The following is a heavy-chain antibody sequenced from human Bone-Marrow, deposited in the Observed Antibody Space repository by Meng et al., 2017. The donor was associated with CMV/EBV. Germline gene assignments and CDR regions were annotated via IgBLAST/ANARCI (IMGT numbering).Heavy chain of an antibody. V-gene: IGHV3-21*01. CDR2: ISSSSAYR. CDR1: GFTFSGYT. D-gene: IGHD3-22*01. CDR3: ARAPPYYYDSSGYYFTGDAFNI. J-gene: IGHJ3*02. Sequence: LSLTCAAAGFTFSGYTMNWVRLAPGRGLEWVSSISSSSAYRHYADSLEGRFTISRDNAKNSLYLQMNSLRAEYTAVYYCARAPPYYYDSSGYYFTGDAFNIWGQGTMVTVSS.